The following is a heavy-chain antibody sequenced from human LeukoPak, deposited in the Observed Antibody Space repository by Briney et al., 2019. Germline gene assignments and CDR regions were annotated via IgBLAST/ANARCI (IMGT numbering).Heavy chain of an antibody. Sequence: ASVKVSCKASGYTFTSYDINWVRQATGQGLEWMGWISAYNGNTNYAQKLQGRVTMTTDTSTSTAYMELRSLRSDDTAVYYCARGPRITMIRGGQWYYYMDVWGKGTTVTISS. V-gene: IGHV1-18*01. J-gene: IGHJ6*03. CDR1: GYTFTSYD. CDR2: ISAYNGNT. CDR3: ARGPRITMIRGGQWYYYMDV. D-gene: IGHD3-10*01.